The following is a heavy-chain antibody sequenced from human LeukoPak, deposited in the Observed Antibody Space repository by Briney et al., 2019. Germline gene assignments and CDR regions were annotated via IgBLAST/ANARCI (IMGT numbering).Heavy chain of an antibody. J-gene: IGHJ4*02. V-gene: IGHV3-11*01. CDR3: TRPARGGDFDY. Sequence: GGSLRLSCAVSGFTFSDYYMSWFRQAPGKGLEWVSYITSSGSTIYYADSVKGRFTISRDNAKNSLYLQMNSLRADDTAVYYCTRPARGGDFDYWGQGTLVTVSS. CDR2: ITSSGSTI. D-gene: IGHD3-10*01. CDR1: GFTFSDYY.